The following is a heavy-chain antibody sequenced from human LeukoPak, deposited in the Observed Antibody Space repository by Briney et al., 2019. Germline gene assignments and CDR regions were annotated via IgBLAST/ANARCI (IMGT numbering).Heavy chain of an antibody. D-gene: IGHD3-16*01. CDR3: ARAGGGGYVDY. J-gene: IGHJ4*02. V-gene: IGHV4-31*03. CDR1: GGSISSGGYY. Sequence: PSAALSLTCTVSGGSISSGGYYWSWIRQHPGTGLEWIGYIYNIGSIYYNPSLKSRVDISLDASKNQFSVKLSSVTAADTAVYYCARAGGGGYVDYWGQGTLVTVSA. CDR2: IYNIGSI.